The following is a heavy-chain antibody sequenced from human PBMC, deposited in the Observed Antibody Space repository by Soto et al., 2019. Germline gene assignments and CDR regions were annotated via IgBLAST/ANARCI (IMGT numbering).Heavy chain of an antibody. CDR2: VSVDPGNT. CDR3: AKDGIRGIHLAN. V-gene: IGHV3-23*01. J-gene: IGHJ4*02. CDR1: GLTLSAYP. Sequence: GGSLRLSCAVSGLTLSAYPMSWVRQAPGKGLQWVASVSVDPGNTYYADSVKGRFTISRDNSKNTVYLQMNSLKTEDTAFYYCAKDGIRGIHLANWGKGTLVTVSS.